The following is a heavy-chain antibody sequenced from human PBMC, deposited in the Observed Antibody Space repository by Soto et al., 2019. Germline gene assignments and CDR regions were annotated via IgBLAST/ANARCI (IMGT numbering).Heavy chain of an antibody. Sequence: PSETLSLTCTVSGDSISSGAYYWSWIRQPPGKGLEWIGYIYHSGATYYNPSLESRVTMSVDTSKNQFSLKLSSVTAADTAVYYCAGWLGYGPHVDYWGQGTLVTVSS. CDR1: GDSISSGAYY. D-gene: IGHD4-17*01. CDR3: AGWLGYGPHVDY. J-gene: IGHJ4*02. CDR2: IYHSGAT. V-gene: IGHV4-30-4*01.